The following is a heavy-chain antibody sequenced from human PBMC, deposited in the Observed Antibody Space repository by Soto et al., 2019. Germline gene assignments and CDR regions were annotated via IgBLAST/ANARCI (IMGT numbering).Heavy chain of an antibody. Sequence: PGGSLRLSCAASGFTFSSYAMSWVRQAPGKGLEWVSAISGSGGSTYYADSVKGRFTISRDNSKNTLYLQMNSLRAEDTAVYYCAKVYGSGRTYYYGMDVWGQGTTVTVSS. CDR2: ISGSGGST. J-gene: IGHJ6*02. D-gene: IGHD3-10*01. CDR3: AKVYGSGRTYYYGMDV. CDR1: GFTFSSYA. V-gene: IGHV3-23*01.